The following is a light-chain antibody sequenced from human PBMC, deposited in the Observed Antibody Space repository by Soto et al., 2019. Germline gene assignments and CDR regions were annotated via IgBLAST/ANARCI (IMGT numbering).Light chain of an antibody. Sequence: EIVMTQSPATLSVSPGERATLSCRASQSVTSNLAWYQQKPAQAPRLLIYGASTRATGIPASFSGSGSGTDFTLTIGSLQSGDFAVYYCQQYNNWPRTFGQGTKVEIK. CDR1: QSVTSN. J-gene: IGKJ1*01. V-gene: IGKV3-15*01. CDR2: GAS. CDR3: QQYNNWPRT.